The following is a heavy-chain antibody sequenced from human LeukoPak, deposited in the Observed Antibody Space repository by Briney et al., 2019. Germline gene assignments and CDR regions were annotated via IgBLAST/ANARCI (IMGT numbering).Heavy chain of an antibody. V-gene: IGHV3-30-3*01. Sequence: GRSPRLSCAASGFTFSSYAMHWVRQAPGKGLEWVAVISYDGSNKYYADSVKGRFTISRDNSKNTLYLQMNSLRAEDTAVYYCARDYCSGGSCYPFDYYYYYGMDVWGQGTTVTVSS. CDR1: GFTFSSYA. D-gene: IGHD2-15*01. CDR2: ISYDGSNK. CDR3: ARDYCSGGSCYPFDYYYYYGMDV. J-gene: IGHJ6*02.